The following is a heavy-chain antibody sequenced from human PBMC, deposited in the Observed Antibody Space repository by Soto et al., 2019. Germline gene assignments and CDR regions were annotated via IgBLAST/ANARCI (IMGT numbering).Heavy chain of an antibody. CDR1: GGSFSGYY. J-gene: IGHJ4*01. Sequence: SETLSLTCAVYGGSFSGYYWSWIRQPPGKGLEWIGEINHSGSTNYNPSLKSRVTISVDTSKNQFSLKLSSVTAADTAVYYCARCLLWSGHYLGGYWGQGTLVTVSS. V-gene: IGHV4-34*01. D-gene: IGHD3-3*01. CDR3: ARCLLWSGHYLGGY. CDR2: INHSGST.